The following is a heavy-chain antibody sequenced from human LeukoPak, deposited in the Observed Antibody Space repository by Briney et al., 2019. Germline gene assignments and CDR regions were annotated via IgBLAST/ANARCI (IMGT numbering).Heavy chain of an antibody. J-gene: IGHJ5*02. CDR1: GFTFSSYA. CDR2: ISGSGGST. Sequence: GGSLRLSCAASGFTFSSYAMSWVRQAPGKGLEWVSAISGSGGSTYYADSVKGRFTISRDNSKNTLYLQMNSLRAEDTAVYDCAKSAYDYVWGSLTADHWGQGTLVTVSS. V-gene: IGHV3-23*01. CDR3: AKSAYDYVWGSLTADH. D-gene: IGHD3-16*01.